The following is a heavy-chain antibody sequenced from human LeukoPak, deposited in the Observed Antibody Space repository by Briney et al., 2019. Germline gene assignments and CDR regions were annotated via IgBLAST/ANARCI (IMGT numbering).Heavy chain of an antibody. CDR3: ARGLTAISFIDG. Sequence: GGSLRLSCAASGFTFTVYAMSWVRQAPGKGVGWVSVISGSGGTSYYADSVKGRFTITRDNSKNMLELQMNSLGAEDTAFYCCARGLTAISFIDGWGQGTLVTVST. V-gene: IGHV3-23*01. J-gene: IGHJ4*02. D-gene: IGHD2-21*02. CDR2: ISGSGGTS. CDR1: GFTFTVYA.